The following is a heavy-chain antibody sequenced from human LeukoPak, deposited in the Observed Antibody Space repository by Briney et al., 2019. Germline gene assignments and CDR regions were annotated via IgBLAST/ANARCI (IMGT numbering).Heavy chain of an antibody. CDR1: GGSISSYY. J-gene: IGHJ4*02. CDR2: IHSSGST. D-gene: IGHD2-2*01. V-gene: IGHV4-59*01. Sequence: SETLSLTCTASGGSISSYYWSWIRQPPGKGLEWIGYIHSSGSTNYNPSLKSRVTTLVDTSKNQFSLKLSSVTAADTAVYYCARGIYCSSSSCHYYFDYWGQGTLVAVSS. CDR3: ARGIYCSSSSCHYYFDY.